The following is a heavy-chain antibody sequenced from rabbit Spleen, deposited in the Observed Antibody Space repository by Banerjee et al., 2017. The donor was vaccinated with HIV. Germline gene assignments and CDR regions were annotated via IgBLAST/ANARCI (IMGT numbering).Heavy chain of an antibody. Sequence: QSLEESGGDLVQPGGSLKLSCTASGFTLSSYYMNWVRQAPGKGLEWIACIAAGSSGDTYYANWAKGRFTVSKTSSTTVTLQMTSLTAADTATYFCVREAGYGGYGDTNLWGPGTLVTVS. CDR2: IAAGSSGDT. D-gene: IGHD2-1*01. V-gene: IGHV1S40*01. CDR1: GFTLSSYY. J-gene: IGHJ4*01. CDR3: VREAGYGGYGDTNL.